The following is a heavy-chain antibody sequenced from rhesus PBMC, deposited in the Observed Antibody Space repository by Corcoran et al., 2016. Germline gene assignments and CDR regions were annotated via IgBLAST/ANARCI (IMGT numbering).Heavy chain of an antibody. CDR1: GGSISDDYY. D-gene: IGHD4-23*01. Sequence: QVQLQESGPGLVKPSETLSLTCAVSGGSISDDYYWSWIRQPPGKGLEWIGYICCSGGGTNYNPSLKKRVTLSIDTAKNQFSLKLSSVTAADTAVYYCARVGEYSNYFDFWGQEVLVTVSS. V-gene: IGHV4-106*01. J-gene: IGHJ4*01. CDR2: ICCSGGGT. CDR3: ARVGEYSNYFDF.